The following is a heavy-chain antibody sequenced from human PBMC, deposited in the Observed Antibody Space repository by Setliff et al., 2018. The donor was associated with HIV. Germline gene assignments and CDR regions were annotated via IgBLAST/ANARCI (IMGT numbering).Heavy chain of an antibody. CDR3: ARGSWYYDILTGYRPRPFDY. D-gene: IGHD3-9*01. Sequence: SETLSLTCAVYGGSFSGYYWSWIRQPPGKGLEWIGEINHSGSTNYNPSLKSRVTISVDTSKNQFSLKLSSVTAADTAVYYCARGSWYYDILTGYRPRPFDYWGQGTLVTVSS. CDR2: INHSGST. V-gene: IGHV4-34*01. J-gene: IGHJ4*02. CDR1: GGSFSGYY.